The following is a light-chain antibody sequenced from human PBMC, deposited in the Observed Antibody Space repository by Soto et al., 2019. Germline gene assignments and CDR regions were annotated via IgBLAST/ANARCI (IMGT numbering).Light chain of an antibody. CDR3: QSYDNNSDYV. CDR2: SDN. Sequence: QSVLTQPPSVSGAPGQRVTISCTGSSSNIGAGYVVHWYQQLPGAAPKLLIFSDNNRPSGVPDRFSGSKSGTSASLAITGLRAEDAADYYCQSYDNNSDYVFGTGTKVTVL. V-gene: IGLV1-40*01. J-gene: IGLJ1*01. CDR1: SSNIGAGYV.